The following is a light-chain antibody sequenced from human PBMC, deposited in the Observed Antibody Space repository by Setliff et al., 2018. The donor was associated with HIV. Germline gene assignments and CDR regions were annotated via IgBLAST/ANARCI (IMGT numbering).Light chain of an antibody. J-gene: IGLJ1*01. Sequence: QSVLTQPPSASGTPGQRVPISCSGSSSNIGSNSVSWYQQLPGTAPKLLIYKNNQRPSGVPDRFSGSKSGNTASLTVSGLQTEDEADYYCSSYAGTNNPYVFGTGTKVTVL. CDR1: SSNIGSNS. CDR3: SSYAGTNNPYV. CDR2: KNN. V-gene: IGLV1-44*01.